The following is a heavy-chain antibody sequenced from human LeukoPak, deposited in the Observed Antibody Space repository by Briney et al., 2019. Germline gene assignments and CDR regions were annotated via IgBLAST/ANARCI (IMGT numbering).Heavy chain of an antibody. D-gene: IGHD6-13*01. CDR2: INPNSGGT. CDR3: ARGVIAAAGTEWFDP. V-gene: IGHV1-2*02. J-gene: IGHJ5*02. CDR1: GYTFTGYY. Sequence: ASVKVSCKASGYTFTGYYMHWVRQAPGQGLEWMGGINPNSGGTNYAQKFQGRVTMTRDTSISTAYMELSRLRSDDTAVYYCARGVIAAAGTEWFDPWGQGTLVTVSS.